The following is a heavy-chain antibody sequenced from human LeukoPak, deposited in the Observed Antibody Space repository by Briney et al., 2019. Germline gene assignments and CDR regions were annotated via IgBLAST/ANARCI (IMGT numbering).Heavy chain of an antibody. CDR2: INHSGDT. V-gene: IGHV4-34*01. J-gene: IGHJ5*02. CDR3: ARANSFSGYDYFWFDP. D-gene: IGHD5-12*01. Sequence: TSETLSLTCGVSGGSFSVYYWSWIRQPPGKGLEWIGQINHSGDTYYNPSLKSRVTILVDTSKNQFSLKLTSVTAADTAVYYCARANSFSGYDYFWFDPWGQGTLVSVSS. CDR1: GGSFSVYY.